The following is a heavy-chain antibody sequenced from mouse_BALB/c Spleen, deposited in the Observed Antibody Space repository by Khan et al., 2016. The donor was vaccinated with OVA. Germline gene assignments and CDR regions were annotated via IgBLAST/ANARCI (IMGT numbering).Heavy chain of an antibody. J-gene: IGHJ3*01. V-gene: IGHV2-6-7*01. D-gene: IGHD1-1*01. Sequence: QMQLEESGPGLVAPSQSLSITCTVSGFSLTGYGVNWVRQPPGKGLEWLGMIWGDGSTDYNSALKSRLSISKDNSKRQVFLKMNSLQTDDTARYYCARDRYYYGRGLAYWGQGTLVTVSA. CDR3: ARDRYYYGRGLAY. CDR1: GFSLTGYG. CDR2: IWGDGST.